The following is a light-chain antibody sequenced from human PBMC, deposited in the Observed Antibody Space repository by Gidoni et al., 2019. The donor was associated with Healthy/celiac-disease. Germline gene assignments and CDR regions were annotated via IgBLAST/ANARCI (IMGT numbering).Light chain of an antibody. Sequence: QSVLTQPPSVSGAPGQRVTISCTGSSSNIGAGYDVHWYQQLPGTAPKRLIYGNSNRPSGVPDRFSGSKSGTSASLAITGLQAEDEAEYYCQSYDSSLSGSEVVFGGGTKL. CDR2: GNS. CDR1: SSNIGAGYD. V-gene: IGLV1-40*01. CDR3: QSYDSSLSGSEVV. J-gene: IGLJ2*01.